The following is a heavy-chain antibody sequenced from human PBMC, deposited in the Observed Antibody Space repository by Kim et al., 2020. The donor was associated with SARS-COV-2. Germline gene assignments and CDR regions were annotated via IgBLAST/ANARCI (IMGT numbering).Heavy chain of an antibody. D-gene: IGHD2-15*01. CDR3: SKGRDKTKYGMDV. Sequence: GGSLRLSCATSGVTFSSYAMTWVRQPPGKGLEWVSSSGDSAARTYYADPVKGRFTISRDNSRDTRYLQMDSLGVEDTALYYCSKGRDKTKYGMDVGGQGTTAPVSS. J-gene: IGHJ6*02. CDR2: SGDSAART. V-gene: IGHV3-23*01. CDR1: GVTFSSYA.